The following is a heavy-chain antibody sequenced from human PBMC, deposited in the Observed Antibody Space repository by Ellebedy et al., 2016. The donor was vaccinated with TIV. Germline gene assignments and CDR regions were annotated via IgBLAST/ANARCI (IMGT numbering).Heavy chain of an antibody. J-gene: IGHJ4*02. D-gene: IGHD1-26*01. Sequence: GGSLRLXCAASGFTFSSSWMSWVRQAPGKGLEWVATIKQDGSEKYYVDSVKGRFTISRDNAKNSLYLQMNSLRAEDTAVYYCAREGGSGSYLDYWGQGTLVTVSS. V-gene: IGHV3-7*01. CDR2: IKQDGSEK. CDR3: AREGGSGSYLDY. CDR1: GFTFSSSW.